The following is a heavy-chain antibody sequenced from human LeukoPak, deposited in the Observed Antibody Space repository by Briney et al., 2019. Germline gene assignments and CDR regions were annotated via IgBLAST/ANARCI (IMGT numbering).Heavy chain of an antibody. Sequence: ASVKVSCKASGYTFTGYYIHWVRQAPGQGPEWMGWIYPHSGGTNYAQKFQGRVTMTRDTSISTAYMELSRLRSDDTAAYYCARDQVDAGSYFAFFDYWGQGTLVTVSS. D-gene: IGHD1-26*01. CDR1: GYTFTGYY. J-gene: IGHJ4*02. V-gene: IGHV1-2*02. CDR3: ARDQVDAGSYFAFFDY. CDR2: IYPHSGGT.